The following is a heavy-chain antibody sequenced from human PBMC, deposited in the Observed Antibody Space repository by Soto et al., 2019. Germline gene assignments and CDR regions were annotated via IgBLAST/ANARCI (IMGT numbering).Heavy chain of an antibody. J-gene: IGHJ6*03. D-gene: IGHD6-6*01. V-gene: IGHV3-7*03. Sequence: GGSLRLSCAASGFTFSSYWMSWVRQAPGKGLEWVANIKQDGSEKYYVDSVKGRFTISRDNAKNSLYLQMNSLRAEDTAVYYCARDKAEAARLRGYYYYMDGWGKGTTVTVSS. CDR2: IKQDGSEK. CDR3: ARDKAEAARLRGYYYYMDG. CDR1: GFTFSSYW.